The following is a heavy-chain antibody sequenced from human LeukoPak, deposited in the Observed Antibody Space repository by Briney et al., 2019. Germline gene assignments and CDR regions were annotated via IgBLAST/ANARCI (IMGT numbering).Heavy chain of an antibody. J-gene: IGHJ4*03. Sequence: SETLPETRTVSGGSISNYYWSWIRQPPGKGLEWIGYIYYSGSTNYNPSLKSRVTISVDTSKNQFSLKLSSVTAADTAVYYCARRPSINDFSSGYLLWGDGNLVTVSS. CDR3: ARRPSINDFSSGYLL. CDR2: IYYSGST. D-gene: IGHD3-3*01. CDR1: GGSISNYY. V-gene: IGHV4-59*01.